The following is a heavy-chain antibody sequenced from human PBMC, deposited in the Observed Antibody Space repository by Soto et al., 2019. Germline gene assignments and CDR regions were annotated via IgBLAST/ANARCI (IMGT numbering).Heavy chain of an antibody. CDR1: GFTFDDYG. D-gene: IGHD4-17*01. J-gene: IGHJ4*02. CDR3: ARDLRYGAYYFDY. CDR2: INWNGGST. Sequence: PGGSLRLSCAASGFTFDDYGMSWVLQAPGKGLEWVSGINWNGGSTGYADSVKGRFTISRDNSKNTLYLQMNSLRAEDTAVYYCARDLRYGAYYFDYWGQGTLVTVSS. V-gene: IGHV3-20*04.